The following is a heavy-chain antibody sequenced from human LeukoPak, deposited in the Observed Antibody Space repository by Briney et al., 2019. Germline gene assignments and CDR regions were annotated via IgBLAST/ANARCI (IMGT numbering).Heavy chain of an antibody. V-gene: IGHV1-2*04. CDR3: ARGGYDLDY. J-gene: IGHJ4*02. CDR2: INPNSGGT. Sequence: ASVKVSCKASGYTFTGCYMHWVRQAPGQGLEWMGWINPNSGGTNYAQKLQGWVTMTRDTSISTAYMELSRLRSDDTAAYYCARGGYDLDYWGQGTLVTVSS. D-gene: IGHD3-22*01. CDR1: GYTFTGCY.